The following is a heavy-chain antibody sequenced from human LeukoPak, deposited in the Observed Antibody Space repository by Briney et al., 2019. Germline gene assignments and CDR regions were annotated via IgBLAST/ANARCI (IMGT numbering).Heavy chain of an antibody. Sequence: PGGYLRLSCAASGFTFSIYWMSWVRQAPGQGLEWVANIKQDGSEKYYVDSVKGRFTISRDNAKNSLYLQMNSMRAEDTAVYYCARLLGDYFDYWGQGTLVTVSS. CDR1: GFTFSIYW. V-gene: IGHV3-7*01. J-gene: IGHJ4*02. D-gene: IGHD1-26*01. CDR3: ARLLGDYFDY. CDR2: IKQDGSEK.